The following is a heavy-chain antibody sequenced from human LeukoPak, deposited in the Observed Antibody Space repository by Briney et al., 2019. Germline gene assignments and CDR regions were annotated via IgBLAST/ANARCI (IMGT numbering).Heavy chain of an antibody. Sequence: PGGSLRLSCAASGFTFSTFSNAWMSWVRQAPGKGLVCVSSVSRDGRSTRYADSVKGRFTISRDNAKNMLFLQINRLRAEDTAVYYCARDNNWDYSTYWGQGTLVTVSS. CDR3: ARDNNWDYSTY. J-gene: IGHJ4*02. CDR2: VSRDGRST. D-gene: IGHD1-20*01. V-gene: IGHV3-74*01. CDR1: GFTFSTFSNAW.